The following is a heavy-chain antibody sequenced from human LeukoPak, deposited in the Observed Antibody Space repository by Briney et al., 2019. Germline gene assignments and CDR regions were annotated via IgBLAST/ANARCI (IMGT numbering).Heavy chain of an antibody. V-gene: IGHV3-23*01. J-gene: IGHJ4*02. CDR1: GFTFSSYA. CDR2: ISNSGGST. D-gene: IGHD4-23*01. Sequence: GGSLRLSCAASGFTFSSYAMSWVRQAPGEGLEWVSGISNSGGSTKYADSVKGRFTISRDNSKNTLYLQMNSLRAEDTAVYYCAKGTDYGGNLCYFDYWGQGTLVTVSS. CDR3: AKGTDYGGNLCYFDY.